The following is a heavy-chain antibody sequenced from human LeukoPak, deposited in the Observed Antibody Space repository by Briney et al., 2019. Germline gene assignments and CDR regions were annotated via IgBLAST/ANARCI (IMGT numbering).Heavy chain of an antibody. Sequence: GGSLRLSCAASGFTVSSNYMSWVRQAPGKGLEWVSVIYSGGSTNYADSVKGRFTISRDNSKNTLYLQMNSLRVEDTAVYYCARGGGAEAFDIWGQGTMVTVSS. V-gene: IGHV3-66*01. CDR3: ARGGGAEAFDI. J-gene: IGHJ3*02. CDR2: IYSGGST. D-gene: IGHD2-21*01. CDR1: GFTVSSNY.